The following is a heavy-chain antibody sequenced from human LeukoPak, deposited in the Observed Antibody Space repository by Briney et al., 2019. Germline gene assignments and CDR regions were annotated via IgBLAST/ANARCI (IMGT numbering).Heavy chain of an antibody. V-gene: IGHV4-59*01. CDR2: IYYSGST. D-gene: IGHD5-24*01. J-gene: IGHJ3*02. CDR1: GGSISSYY. Sequence: SETLSLTCTVSGGSISSYYWSWIRQPPGKGLEWIGYIYYSGSTNYNPSLKSRVTISVDTSKNQFSLKLSSVTAADTAVYYCAGCRDGYNFAFDIWGQGTMVTVSS. CDR3: AGCRDGYNFAFDI.